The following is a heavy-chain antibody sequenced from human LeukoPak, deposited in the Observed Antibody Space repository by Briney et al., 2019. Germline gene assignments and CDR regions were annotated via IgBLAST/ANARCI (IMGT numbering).Heavy chain of an antibody. CDR3: AREGGSSGWYDAFHI. D-gene: IGHD6-19*01. Sequence: GGSLRLSCAASGFTFSRYWMSWVRQAPGKGLEGVASINQDGSEKYYVDSVKGRLTISRDNTKNLVYLQINSLRAEDTAVHYCAREGGSSGWYDAFHIWGQGTMVTVSS. CDR2: INQDGSEK. V-gene: IGHV3-7*01. CDR1: GFTFSRYW. J-gene: IGHJ3*02.